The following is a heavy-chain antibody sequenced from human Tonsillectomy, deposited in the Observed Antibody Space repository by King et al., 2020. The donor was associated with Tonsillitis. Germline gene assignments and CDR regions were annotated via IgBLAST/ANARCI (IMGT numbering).Heavy chain of an antibody. CDR1: GGSISSSNW. D-gene: IGHD5-12*01. Sequence: VQLQESGPGLVKPSETLSLTCAVSGGSISSSNWWSWVRQPPGKGLEWIGEIYHSGSTSYNPSLKSRVTISVDKSKNQFSLKLSSVTAADTAGYHCARVWLHFTLYYMDVWGKGTTVTVSS. CDR2: IYHSGST. J-gene: IGHJ6*03. V-gene: IGHV4-4*02. CDR3: ARVWLHFTLYYMDV.